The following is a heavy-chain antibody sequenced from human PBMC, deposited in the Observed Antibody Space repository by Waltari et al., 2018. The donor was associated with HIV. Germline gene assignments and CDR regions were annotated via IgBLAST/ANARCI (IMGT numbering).Heavy chain of an antibody. V-gene: IGHV1-18*01. D-gene: IGHD3-3*01. J-gene: IGHJ4*02. CDR2: ISPDNGNT. CDR1: GYTFTSYG. CDR3: ARDSKGDFWSGPISKDY. Sequence: QVQLVQSGAEVKKPGASVKVSCKASGYTFTSYGISWVRQAPGQGLEWMGWISPDNGNTNSAQKLQGRVTTTTDTSTSTAYMELRSLRSDDTAVYYCARDSKGDFWSGPISKDYWGQGTLVTVSS.